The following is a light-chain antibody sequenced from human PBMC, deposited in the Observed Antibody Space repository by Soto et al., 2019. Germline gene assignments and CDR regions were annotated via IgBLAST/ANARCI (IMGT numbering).Light chain of an antibody. CDR3: QQYNVWPLR. V-gene: IGKV3-15*01. CDR2: VAS. J-gene: IGKJ4*02. CDR1: QSVSSN. Sequence: EIVMTQSPATRSVSPGEIATLSCRASQSVSSNLAWYQQKPGQTPKLLLSVASTRATGIPARFSGSGSWTELTLTISSLKSYDFAVYYRQQYNVWPLRFGGATKVEFK.